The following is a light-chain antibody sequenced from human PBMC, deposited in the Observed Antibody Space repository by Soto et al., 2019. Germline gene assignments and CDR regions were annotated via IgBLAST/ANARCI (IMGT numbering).Light chain of an antibody. J-gene: IGLJ7*01. V-gene: IGLV4-69*01. CDR2: LNSDGTH. CDR3: QTWGTGIYV. Sequence: QPVLTQSPSASASLGASVKLTCTLSSGHSSYAIAWHQQQPEKGPRYLMKLNSDGTHSKGGGIPDRFSGSSSGAERYLTISRLQSEDEADYYCQTWGTGIYVFGGGTQLTVL. CDR1: SGHSSYA.